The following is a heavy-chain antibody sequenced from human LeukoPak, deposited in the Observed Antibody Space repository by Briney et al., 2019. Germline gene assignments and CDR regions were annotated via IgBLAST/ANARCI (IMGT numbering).Heavy chain of an antibody. V-gene: IGHV4-59*01. CDR1: GGSITDYY. Sequence: SETLSLTCTVSGGSITDYYWSWLRQPPGKGLEWIGYISYSGNTKYSPSLSNRVTISLATSRKQFSLKLSSVTAADTAVYYCARDSHSLRWFLWGRGTLVTVSS. D-gene: IGHD3-10*01. CDR2: ISYSGNT. J-gene: IGHJ2*01. CDR3: ARDSHSLRWFL.